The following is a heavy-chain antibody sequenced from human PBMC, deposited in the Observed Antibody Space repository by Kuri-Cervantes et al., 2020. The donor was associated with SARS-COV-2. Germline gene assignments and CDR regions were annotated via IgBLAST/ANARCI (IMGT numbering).Heavy chain of an antibody. CDR2: ISSSSSYI. V-gene: IGHV3-21*01. CDR1: GFTFSSYS. Sequence: GESLKISCAASGFTFSSYSMNWVRQAPGKGLEWVSSISSSSSYIYYADSVKGRFTISGDNAKNSLYLQMNSLRAEDTAVYYCARGGYSSSWYSDYWGQGTLVTVSS. CDR3: ARGGYSSSWYSDY. J-gene: IGHJ4*02. D-gene: IGHD6-13*01.